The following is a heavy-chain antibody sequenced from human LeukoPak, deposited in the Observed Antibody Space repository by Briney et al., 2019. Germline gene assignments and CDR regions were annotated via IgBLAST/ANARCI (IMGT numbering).Heavy chain of an antibody. CDR2: IYYSGST. Sequence: SETLSLTCTVSGGSISSYYWSWIRQPPGEGLEWIGYIYYSGSTNYNPSLKSRVTISVDTSKNQFSLKLSSVTAADTAVYYCARTQRGYSYGYSRESYYFDYWGQGTLVTVSS. J-gene: IGHJ4*02. D-gene: IGHD5-18*01. V-gene: IGHV4-59*01. CDR3: ARTQRGYSYGYSRESYYFDY. CDR1: GGSISSYY.